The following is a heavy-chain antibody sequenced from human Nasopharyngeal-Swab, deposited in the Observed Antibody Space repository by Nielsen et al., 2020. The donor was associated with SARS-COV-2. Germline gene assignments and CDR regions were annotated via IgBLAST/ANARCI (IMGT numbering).Heavy chain of an antibody. V-gene: IGHV3-23*01. Sequence: GESLKISCAASGFSFSNYGMSWVRQAPGKGLEWVSSISGSGGGTQYADSVEGRFTISRDNSKNTLLLQMNKLRDEDTAVYYCAFVDTTLLCSYYSDFDAWGQGTTVTVSS. J-gene: IGHJ6*02. CDR2: ISGSGGGT. D-gene: IGHD5-18*01. CDR1: GFSFSNYG. CDR3: AFVDTTLLCSYYSDFDA.